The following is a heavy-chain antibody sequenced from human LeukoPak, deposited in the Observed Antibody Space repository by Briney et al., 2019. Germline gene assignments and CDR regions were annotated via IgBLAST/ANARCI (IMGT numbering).Heavy chain of an antibody. Sequence: GGSLRLSCAASGFTFNTHAMSWVRQAPGKGLEWVSALSGSGGSTYYADSVKGRFTISRDNSKSTLYLQMNSLRVEDTAVYYCAKDGEQWLASGPFWLWGQGTLVTVSS. V-gene: IGHV3-23*01. D-gene: IGHD6-19*01. CDR2: LSGSGGST. CDR3: AKDGEQWLASGPFWL. CDR1: GFTFNTHA. J-gene: IGHJ4*02.